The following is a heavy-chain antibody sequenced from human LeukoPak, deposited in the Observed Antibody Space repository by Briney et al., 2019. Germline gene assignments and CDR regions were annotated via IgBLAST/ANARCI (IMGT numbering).Heavy chain of an antibody. CDR3: TRFRYSNHVSPDDY. J-gene: IGHJ4*02. Sequence: GGSLRLSCTASGFTFGDYAMSWFRQAPGKGLEWVGFIRSKAYGGTTEYAASVKGRFTISRDDSKSIAYLQMNSLKTEDTAVYYCTRFRYSNHVSPDDYWGQGTLVTVSS. D-gene: IGHD4-11*01. V-gene: IGHV3-49*03. CDR1: GFTFGDYA. CDR2: IRSKAYGGTT.